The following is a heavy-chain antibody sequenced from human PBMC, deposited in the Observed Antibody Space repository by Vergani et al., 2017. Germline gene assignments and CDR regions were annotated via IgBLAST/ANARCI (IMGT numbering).Heavy chain of an antibody. CDR2: ISGSGVSA. D-gene: IGHD2-2*01. J-gene: IGHJ3*01. V-gene: IGHV3-23*04. Sequence: EVQLVESGGGLVQPGGSLRLSCAASEFTFSNYAMNWVRQAPGKGLEWVSGISGSGVSAYYTDSVKGRFTISRDNSKNMLFLQMNNLRTEDTAIYYCAREYSSTSGRAFDFWGQGTKVTVSS. CDR1: EFTFSNYA. CDR3: AREYSSTSGRAFDF.